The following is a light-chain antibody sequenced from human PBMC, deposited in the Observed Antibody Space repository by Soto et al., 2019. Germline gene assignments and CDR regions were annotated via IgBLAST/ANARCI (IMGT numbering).Light chain of an antibody. CDR3: QSADSSGTYV. Sequence: SYELTHPPSVSVSPGQTARITCSGDALPKQYAYWYQQKPGQAPVLVIYKDSERPSGIPERFSGSSSGTTVTLTISGVQAEDEADYYCQSADSSGTYVFGTGTKLTVL. CDR2: KDS. V-gene: IGLV3-25*03. CDR1: ALPKQY. J-gene: IGLJ1*01.